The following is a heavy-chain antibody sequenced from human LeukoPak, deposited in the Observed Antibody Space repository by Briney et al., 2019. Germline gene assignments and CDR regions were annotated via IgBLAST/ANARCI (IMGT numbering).Heavy chain of an antibody. J-gene: IGHJ4*02. Sequence: AGGSLRLSCAASGFTFDDYAMHRVRQAPGKGLEWVSLISWDGGSTYYADSVKGRFTISRDNSKNSPYLQMNSLRAEDTALYYCAKTIAQGYFDYWGQGTLVTVSS. CDR3: AKTIAQGYFDY. CDR2: ISWDGGST. CDR1: GFTFDDYA. V-gene: IGHV3-43D*03.